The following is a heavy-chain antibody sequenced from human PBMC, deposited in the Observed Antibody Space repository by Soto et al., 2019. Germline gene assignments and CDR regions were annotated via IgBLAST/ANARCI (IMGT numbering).Heavy chain of an antibody. V-gene: IGHV3-15*07. CDR3: TTVVLLNAQYYFDY. Sequence: GGSLRLSCAASGFTFCNAWMNWVRQAPGKGLEWVGRIKSKTDGGTTDYAAPVKGRFTISRDDSKNTLYLQMNSLKTEDTAVYYCTTVVLLNAQYYFDYWGQGTLVTVSS. J-gene: IGHJ4*02. CDR1: GFTFCNAW. D-gene: IGHD2-15*01. CDR2: IKSKTDGGTT.